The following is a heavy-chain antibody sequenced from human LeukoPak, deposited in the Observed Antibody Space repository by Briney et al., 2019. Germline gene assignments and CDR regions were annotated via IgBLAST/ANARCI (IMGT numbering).Heavy chain of an antibody. J-gene: IGHJ3*02. V-gene: IGHV1-18*01. Sequence: GASVKVSCKASGYTFTNYGISWVRQAPGQGLEWMGWISAYNTNTHYAQKFQGRVTMTTDKLTTTAYMDLGRLISDDTAVYFCARESREFSDAFDIWGQGTMVTVSS. CDR1: GYTFTNYG. CDR3: ARESREFSDAFDI. CDR2: ISAYNTNT.